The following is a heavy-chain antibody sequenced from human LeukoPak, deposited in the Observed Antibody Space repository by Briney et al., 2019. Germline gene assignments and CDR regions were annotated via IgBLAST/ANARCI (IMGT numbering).Heavy chain of an antibody. V-gene: IGHV3-9*01. CDR2: ISWNSGSI. D-gene: IGHD5-24*01. CDR1: GFTFDDYA. J-gene: IGHJ4*02. CDR3: AKDMARLRDGYNWVD. Sequence: GESLRLSCAASGFTFDDYAMHWVRQPPGKGLEWVSGISWNSGSIGYADSVKGRFTISRDNAKHSLYLQINRLRADGTALYYCAKDMARLRDGYNWVDWGQGTLVTVSS.